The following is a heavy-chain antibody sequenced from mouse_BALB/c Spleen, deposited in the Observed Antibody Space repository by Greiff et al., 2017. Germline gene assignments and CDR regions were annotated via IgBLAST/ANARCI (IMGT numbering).Heavy chain of an antibody. CDR1: GFNIKDTY. CDR2: IDPANGNT. CDR3: ASLYYYGSSYEGFAY. D-gene: IGHD1-1*01. J-gene: IGHJ3*01. Sequence: EVQLQQSGAELVKPGASVKLSCTASGFNIKDTYMHWVKQRPEQGLEWIGRIDPANGNTKYDPKFQGKATITADTSSNTAYLQLSSLTSEDTAVYYCASLYYYGSSYEGFAYWGQGTLVTVSA. V-gene: IGHV14-3*02.